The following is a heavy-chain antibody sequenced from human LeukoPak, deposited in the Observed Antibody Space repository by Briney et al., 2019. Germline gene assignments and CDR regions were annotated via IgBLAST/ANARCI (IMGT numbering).Heavy chain of an antibody. CDR1: GGSISGYY. J-gene: IGHJ4*02. CDR3: VRGYSGYPYYLDY. D-gene: IGHD5-12*01. Sequence: SETLSLTCTVSGGSISGYYWAWIRQPPGKGLEWIGYISYSGSTSSHPSLKSRVTISLDMSKSQFSLKLTSVTAADTAVYYCVRGYSGYPYYLDYWGQGTLVTVSS. V-gene: IGHV4-59*08. CDR2: ISYSGST.